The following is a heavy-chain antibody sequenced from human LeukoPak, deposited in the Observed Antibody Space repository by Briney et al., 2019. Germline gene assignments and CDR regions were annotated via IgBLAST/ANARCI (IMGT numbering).Heavy chain of an antibody. CDR1: GFTLSSYA. Sequence: GGSLRLSCAASGFTLSSYAMSWVRQAPGKGLEWVSGISGRGGSTYYADSVKGRFTISRDNSKNTLYLQMNSPRAEDTAVYYCARIKEVIPIFGSKRGSWYFDLWGRGTLVTVSS. CDR3: ARIKEVIPIFGSKRGSWYFDL. CDR2: ISGRGGST. J-gene: IGHJ2*01. D-gene: IGHD3-3*01. V-gene: IGHV3-23*01.